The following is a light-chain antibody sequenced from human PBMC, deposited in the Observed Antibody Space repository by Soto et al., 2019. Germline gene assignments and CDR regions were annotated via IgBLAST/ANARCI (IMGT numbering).Light chain of an antibody. CDR2: DAS. Sequence: DIQMTQSPSTLSASVGDRVTITCRASQSISTWLAWYQQKPGQAPKLLIYDASNVGRGFPSRFSGSGSGTEFTLTINSLQPDDFATYYCQQCNSNPYTFGQGTKLEIK. CDR3: QQCNSNPYT. J-gene: IGKJ2*01. V-gene: IGKV1-5*01. CDR1: QSISTW.